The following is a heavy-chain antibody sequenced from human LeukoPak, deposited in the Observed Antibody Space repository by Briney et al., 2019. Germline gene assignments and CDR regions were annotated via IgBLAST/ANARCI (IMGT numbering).Heavy chain of an antibody. Sequence: GRSLRLSCAASGFTFSSYAMHWVRQAPGKGLEWVAVISYDGSNKYYADSVKGRFTISRDNSKNTLYLQMNSLRAEDTAVYYCAREEGGGFDYWGQGTLVTVSS. CDR1: GFTFSSYA. CDR3: AREEGGGFDY. CDR2: ISYDGSNK. D-gene: IGHD2-15*01. J-gene: IGHJ4*02. V-gene: IGHV3-30-3*01.